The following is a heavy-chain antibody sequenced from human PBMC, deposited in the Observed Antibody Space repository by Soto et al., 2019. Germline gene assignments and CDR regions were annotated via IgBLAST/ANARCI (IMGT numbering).Heavy chain of an antibody. D-gene: IGHD3-22*01. CDR3: ARVGYYDGSGYNAFDI. CDR2: ISYDGNNK. Sequence: GSLRLSCAASGFTFGAYVMHWVRQAPGKGLEWVAHISYDGNNKYYADSVKGRFTISRDNFKNTLHLQMSSLRTDDTAVYYCARVGYYDGSGYNAFDIWGQGTMVTVSS. CDR1: GFTFGAYV. V-gene: IGHV3-30-3*01. J-gene: IGHJ3*02.